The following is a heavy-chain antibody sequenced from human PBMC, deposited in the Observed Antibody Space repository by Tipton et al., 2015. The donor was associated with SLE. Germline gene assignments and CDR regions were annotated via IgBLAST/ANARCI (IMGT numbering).Heavy chain of an antibody. J-gene: IGHJ4*01. D-gene: IGHD3-22*01. V-gene: IGHV4-4*02. CDR1: GGSISSSNW. CDR3: AREGYYDNSGYYPLFDS. CDR2: IYHSGST. Sequence: TLSLTCAVSGGSISSSNWWSWVRQPPGKGLEWIGEIYHSGSTNYNPSLKSRVTISVDKSKNQFSLKLSSVTAADTAVYYCAREGYYDNSGYYPLFDSWGQGILVTVSS.